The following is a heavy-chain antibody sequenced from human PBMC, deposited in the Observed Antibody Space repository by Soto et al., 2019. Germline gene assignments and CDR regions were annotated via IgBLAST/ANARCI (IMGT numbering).Heavy chain of an antibody. CDR2: INAGNGNT. Sequence: QVQLVQSGAEVKKPGASVKVSCKASGYTFTSYAMHWVRQAPGQRLEWMGWINAGNGNTKYSQKFQGRVTITRDTSASTAYMELSCLRSEDTAVYYCARDYQGQWLVVDYWGQGTLVTVSS. CDR3: ARDYQGQWLVVDY. J-gene: IGHJ4*02. CDR1: GYTFTSYA. V-gene: IGHV1-3*01. D-gene: IGHD6-19*01.